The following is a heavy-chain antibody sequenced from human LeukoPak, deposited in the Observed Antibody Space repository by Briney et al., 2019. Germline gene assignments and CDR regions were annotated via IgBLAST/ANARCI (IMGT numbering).Heavy chain of an antibody. CDR3: ARVGIVTNFGVVTYYFDY. V-gene: IGHV5-51*01. CDR1: GYSFDYYW. J-gene: IGHJ4*02. D-gene: IGHD3-3*01. Sequence: GESPKISCKASGYSFDYYWIAWVRQMPGKGLEWMGIIYPDDSDSTYSPSFQGQVTISVDKSINTAYLQWSSLKASNTAIYYCARVGIVTNFGVVTYYFDYWGQGTLVTVSS. CDR2: IYPDDSDS.